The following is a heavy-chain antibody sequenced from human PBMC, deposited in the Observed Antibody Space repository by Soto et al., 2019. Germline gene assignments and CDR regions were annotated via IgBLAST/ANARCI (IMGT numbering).Heavy chain of an antibody. V-gene: IGHV4-34*01. CDR2: VSHSGGT. D-gene: IGHD1-1*01. J-gene: IGHJ3*01. CDR3: ARVERGTATTVVYAFDL. CDR1: GGSVSGGSYY. Sequence: VPLPQRGAGLLKPSETLSLTCGVYGGSVSGGSYYWSWIRQPPGTGLEWIGEVSHSGGTHVNPSFESRVTRSVDTSKNQFNLNMNFELAADTALDYCARVERGTATTVVYAFDLWGPGTMVTVSS.